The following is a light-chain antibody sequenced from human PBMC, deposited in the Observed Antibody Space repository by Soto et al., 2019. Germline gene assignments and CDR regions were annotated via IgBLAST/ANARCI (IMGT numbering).Light chain of an antibody. CDR1: QTISRDD. CDR2: ATS. J-gene: IGKJ3*01. Sequence: EIVLTQSPGTLSLSPGETVSLSCRTSQTISRDDLAWYQQRPGQAPSHLVSATSRRATGSPDTFHGYGSGTDFTLAISSLEPEDFGVYYCYQYYSSPHTFGPGTRVDI. V-gene: IGKV3-20*01. CDR3: YQYYSSPHT.